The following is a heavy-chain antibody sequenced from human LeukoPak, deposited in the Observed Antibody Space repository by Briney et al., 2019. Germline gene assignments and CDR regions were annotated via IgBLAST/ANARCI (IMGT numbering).Heavy chain of an antibody. CDR2: IYPGDSDT. D-gene: IGHD3-10*01. V-gene: IGHV5-51*01. J-gene: IGHJ3*02. Sequence: GESLKISCKGSGYNFTNYWIGWVRQMPGKGLEWMGIIYPGDSDTRYSPSFQGQVTISADKSISTAYLQWSSLKASDTAMYYCARPTMVQGDDAFDIWGQGTMVTVSS. CDR1: GYNFTNYW. CDR3: ARPTMVQGDDAFDI.